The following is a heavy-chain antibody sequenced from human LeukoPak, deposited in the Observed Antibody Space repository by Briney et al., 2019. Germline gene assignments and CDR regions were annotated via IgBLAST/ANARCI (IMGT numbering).Heavy chain of an antibody. D-gene: IGHD3-10*01. Sequence: GRSLRLSCAASGFTFSSYAMRWVRQAPGKGLEWVAVISYDGSNKYYADSVKGRFTISRDNSKNTLYLQMNSLRAEDTAVYYCARDKYVTMVRGYCVYWGQGTLVTVSS. CDR1: GFTFSSYA. V-gene: IGHV3-30*04. J-gene: IGHJ4*02. CDR3: ARDKYVTMVRGYCVY. CDR2: ISYDGSNK.